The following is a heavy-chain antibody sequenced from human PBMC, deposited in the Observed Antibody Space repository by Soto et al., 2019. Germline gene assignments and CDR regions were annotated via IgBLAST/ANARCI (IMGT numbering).Heavy chain of an antibody. CDR1: GGSFSGYY. CDR3: ARASAQYESGTYEGGYYYFDS. J-gene: IGHJ4*02. CDR2: ISYSGST. V-gene: IGHV4-34*01. D-gene: IGHD3-10*01. Sequence: SETLSLTCAVYGGSFSGYYWTWIRQSPGKGLEWIGQISYSGSTNYNPSLKSRVFISIGTSNNQFFLELTSVTAADTAVYYCARASAQYESGTYEGGYYYFDSWGQGTPVTVSS.